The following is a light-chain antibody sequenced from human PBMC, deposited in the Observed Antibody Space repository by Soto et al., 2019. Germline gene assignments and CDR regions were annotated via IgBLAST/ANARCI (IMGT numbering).Light chain of an antibody. J-gene: IGLJ1*01. CDR2: EVS. CDR1: SSDIGAYDS. V-gene: IGLV2-8*01. Sequence: QSALTQTPSASGSRGQSVTISCTGTSSDIGAYDSVSWYQHHPGKAPRALIYEVSKRPSGVPDRFSGSKSGNTASLTVSGLQTEDEADYYCSSYVGATTRVFGTGTKLTVL. CDR3: SSYVGATTRV.